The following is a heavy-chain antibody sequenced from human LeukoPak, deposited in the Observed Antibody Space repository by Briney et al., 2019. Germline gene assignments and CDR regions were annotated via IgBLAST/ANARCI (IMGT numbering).Heavy chain of an antibody. CDR2: IRCSGSTI. Sequence: GGSLRLSCAASGFTFSDYYMRWIRQAPGKGLEWVSYIRCSGSTIYYADSVKGRLAISRDNAKNSLYLQMNSLRAEDTDMYYCAREEGIAVTGEYYFDYWGQETLITVSS. D-gene: IGHD6-19*01. J-gene: IGHJ4*02. CDR3: AREEGIAVTGEYYFDY. CDR1: GFTFSDYY. V-gene: IGHV3-11*01.